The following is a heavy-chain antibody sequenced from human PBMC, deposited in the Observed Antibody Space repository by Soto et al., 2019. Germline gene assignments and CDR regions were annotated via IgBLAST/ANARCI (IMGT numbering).Heavy chain of an antibody. Sequence: GGSLRLSCAASGFTFSSYEMNWVRQAPRKGPEWVSYISSSGSTIYYADSVKGRFTISRDNAKDSLYLQMNSLRAEDTAVYYCVVARRARNYYYGMDVWGQGTTVTVSS. V-gene: IGHV3-48*03. J-gene: IGHJ6*02. D-gene: IGHD2-15*01. CDR2: ISSSGSTI. CDR3: VVARRARNYYYGMDV. CDR1: GFTFSSYE.